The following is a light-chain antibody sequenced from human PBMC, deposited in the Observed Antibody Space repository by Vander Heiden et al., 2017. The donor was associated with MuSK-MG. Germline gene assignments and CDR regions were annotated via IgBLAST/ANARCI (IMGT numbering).Light chain of an antibody. Sequence: DIQMTQSPSSLSASVGDRVTITCRASQSISSYLNWYQQKPGKAPKLLIYAASSLQSGVPSRFSGSGSGTDFTLTISSLQPEDFATYYCQQGDSTLPLTFGGGTKVEIK. CDR2: AAS. CDR1: QSISSY. V-gene: IGKV1-39*01. J-gene: IGKJ4*01. CDR3: QQGDSTLPLT.